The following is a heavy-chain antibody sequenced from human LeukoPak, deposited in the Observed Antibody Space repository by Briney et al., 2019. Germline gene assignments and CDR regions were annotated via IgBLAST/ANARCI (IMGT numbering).Heavy chain of an antibody. Sequence: PSETLSLTCTVSGYSISTGYYWGWIRQPPGKGLEWIGSIYHSGSTYYNPSLKSRLTMSVDTSKNQFSLKLSSVTAADTAVYYCARTYYDILTGYYIPLDVWGQGTTVTVSS. CDR2: IYHSGST. J-gene: IGHJ6*02. D-gene: IGHD3-9*01. V-gene: IGHV4-38-2*02. CDR3: ARTYYDILTGYYIPLDV. CDR1: GYSISTGYY.